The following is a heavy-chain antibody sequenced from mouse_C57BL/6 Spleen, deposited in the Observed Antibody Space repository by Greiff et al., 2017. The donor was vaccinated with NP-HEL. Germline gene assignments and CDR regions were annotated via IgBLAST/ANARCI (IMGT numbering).Heavy chain of an antibody. CDR2: IYPSDSET. V-gene: IGHV1-61*01. CDR3: ARSLGNYIFAY. D-gene: IGHD2-1*01. CDR1: GYTFTSYW. J-gene: IGHJ3*01. Sequence: QVQLQQPGAELVRPGSSVKLSCKASGYTFTSYWMDWVKQRPGQGLEWIGNIYPSDSETHYNQKFKDKATLTVDKSSSTAYMQLSSLTSEDSAVYYCARSLGNYIFAYWGQGTLVTVSA.